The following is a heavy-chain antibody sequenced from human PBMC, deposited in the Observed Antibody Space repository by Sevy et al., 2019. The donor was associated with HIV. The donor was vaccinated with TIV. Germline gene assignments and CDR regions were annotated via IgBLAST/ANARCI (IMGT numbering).Heavy chain of an antibody. V-gene: IGHV3-7*01. CDR3: ARDGGCSSTSCLLYFDY. Sequence: GGSLRLSCAASGFTFNSYWMTWVRQAPGKGLEWVANINQDGSEKYYVDSVKGRFTISRDNSQNSLSLQMNTLRVDDTAVYYCARDGGCSSTSCLLYFDYWGQGTPVTVSS. D-gene: IGHD2-2*01. CDR1: GFTFNSYW. CDR2: INQDGSEK. J-gene: IGHJ4*02.